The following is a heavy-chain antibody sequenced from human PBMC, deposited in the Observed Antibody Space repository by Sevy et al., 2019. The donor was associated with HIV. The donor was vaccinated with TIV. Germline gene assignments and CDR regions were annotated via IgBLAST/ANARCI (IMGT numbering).Heavy chain of an antibody. Sequence: GGSLRLSCAASGFTFSDHYMDWVRQAPWKGLEWVGRTRNKANSYTTEYAASVKGRFTISRDDSKNSLYLQMNSLKTEDTAVYYCARDGRTRDDFWSGYYDYWGQGTLVTVSS. CDR2: TRNKANSYTT. J-gene: IGHJ4*02. CDR3: ARDGRTRDDFWSGYYDY. V-gene: IGHV3-72*01. D-gene: IGHD3-3*01. CDR1: GFTFSDHY.